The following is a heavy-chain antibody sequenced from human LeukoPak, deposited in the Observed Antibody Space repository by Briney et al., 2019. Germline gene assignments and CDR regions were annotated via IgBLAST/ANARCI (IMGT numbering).Heavy chain of an antibody. V-gene: IGHV3-53*01. CDR3: ARVVVDYYGSGSYPPSAIQYYYYMDV. CDR2: IYSGGST. J-gene: IGHJ6*03. D-gene: IGHD3-10*01. CDR1: GFTVSSNY. Sequence: GGSLRLSSAASGFTVSSNYMSWVRQAPGKGLEWVSVIYSGGSTYYADSVKGRFTISRDNSKNTLNLQMNSLRAEDTAVYYCARVVVDYYGSGSYPPSAIQYYYYMDVWGKGTTVTVSS.